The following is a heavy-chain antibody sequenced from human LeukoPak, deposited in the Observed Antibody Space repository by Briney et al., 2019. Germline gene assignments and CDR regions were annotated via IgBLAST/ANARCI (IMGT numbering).Heavy chain of an antibody. Sequence: GGSLRLSCAASGFTVRSNYMSWVRQAPGKGRGWVSIIYSAGNTYYAESEKGRFTISRDNSKNTLNLQMNSLRAEDTAVYYCARENRRSYYDSSGFDYWGQGTLVTVSS. CDR3: ARENRRSYYDSSGFDY. CDR2: IYSAGNT. J-gene: IGHJ4*02. D-gene: IGHD3-22*01. V-gene: IGHV3-66*01. CDR1: GFTVRSNY.